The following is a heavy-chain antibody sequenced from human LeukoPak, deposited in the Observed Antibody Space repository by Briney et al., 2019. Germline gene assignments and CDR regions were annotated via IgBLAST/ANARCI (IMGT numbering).Heavy chain of an antibody. V-gene: IGHV1-46*01. D-gene: IGHD6-25*01. CDR2: INLNAVTT. Sequence: ASATVSCTASGYTFTNYYIHWMRQAPGQGLEWAGIINLNAVTTRYAQKFQGRITVTRDTSTSTVYMELSSLRSEDTAVYFCAREGAAEAKNFDYWGQGTLVIVSS. CDR1: GYTFTNYY. J-gene: IGHJ4*02. CDR3: AREGAAEAKNFDY.